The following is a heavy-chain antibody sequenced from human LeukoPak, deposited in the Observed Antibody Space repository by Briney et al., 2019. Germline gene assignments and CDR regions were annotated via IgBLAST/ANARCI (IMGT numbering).Heavy chain of an antibody. D-gene: IGHD3-10*01. CDR2: IKSDGTYS. V-gene: IGHV3-74*01. CDR1: GFTFSRHW. Sequence: GGSLRLSCAASGFTFSRHWMHWVRQAPGKGLVCVARIKSDGTYSDYGGSVRGRFTISRDNAKDTLYLQMNSLRVEDTALYYCVRDDGYYGVDYWGQGTVVTVSS. CDR3: VRDDGYYGVDY. J-gene: IGHJ4*02.